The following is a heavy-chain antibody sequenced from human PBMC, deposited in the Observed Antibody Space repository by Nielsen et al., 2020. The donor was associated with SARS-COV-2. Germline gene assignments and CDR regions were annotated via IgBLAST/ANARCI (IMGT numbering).Heavy chain of an antibody. J-gene: IGHJ4*02. CDR2: INPTNGST. D-gene: IGHD3-22*01. Sequence: ASVKVSCKASGYTFTNNYMHWVRQAPGQGLEWMGLINPTNGSTTYAQKFLGTVTMTRDTSTSTVYMELSSLRSDDTAVYYCARDSSGTYRRVDYWGQGTLVTVSS. CDR1: GYTFTNNY. CDR3: ARDSSGTYRRVDY. V-gene: IGHV1-46*01.